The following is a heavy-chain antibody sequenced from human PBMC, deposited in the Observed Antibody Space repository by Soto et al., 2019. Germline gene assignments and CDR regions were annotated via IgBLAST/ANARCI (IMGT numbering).Heavy chain of an antibody. CDR2: IVPMFGTG. CDR3: ARDGDPQSAVWSGYLGGGRFDP. D-gene: IGHD3-3*01. J-gene: IGHJ5*02. CDR1: GGTFGNSA. Sequence: QVQLVQSGAEVKKPGSSVNVSCKTSGGTFGNSAVTWVRQAPGQGLEWLGGIVPMFGTGNYAQKFQGRVTMAADESTITAYMELNSLKTDDTAVYYGARDGDPQSAVWSGYLGGGRFDPWGQGTLVTVSS. V-gene: IGHV1-69*12.